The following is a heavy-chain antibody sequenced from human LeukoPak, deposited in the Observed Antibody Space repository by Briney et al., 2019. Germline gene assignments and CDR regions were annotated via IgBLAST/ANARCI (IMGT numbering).Heavy chain of an antibody. Sequence: GGSLRLSCAASGFTFSSYWMSWVRQAPGKGLEWVANIKQDGSEKHYVDSVKGRFTISRDNAKNSLYLQMNSLRAEDTAVYYCARAAPPYYDFWSGYQVDAFDIWGQGTMVTVSS. CDR2: IKQDGSEK. CDR1: GFTFSSYW. D-gene: IGHD3-3*01. V-gene: IGHV3-7*01. J-gene: IGHJ3*02. CDR3: ARAAPPYYDFWSGYQVDAFDI.